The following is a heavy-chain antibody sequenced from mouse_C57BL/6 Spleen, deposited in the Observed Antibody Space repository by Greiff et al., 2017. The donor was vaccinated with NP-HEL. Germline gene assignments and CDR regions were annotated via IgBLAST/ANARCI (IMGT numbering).Heavy chain of an antibody. V-gene: IGHV1-26*01. CDR1: GYTFTDYY. D-gene: IGHD4-1*01. J-gene: IGHJ4*01. CDR2: INPNNGGT. CDR3: ARSPGAAMDY. Sequence: DVKLQQSGPELVKPGASVKISCKASGYTFTDYYMNWVKQSHGKSLEWIGDINPNNGGTSYNQKFKGKATLTVDKSSSTAYMELRSLTSEDSAVYYCARSPGAAMDYWGQGTSVTVSS.